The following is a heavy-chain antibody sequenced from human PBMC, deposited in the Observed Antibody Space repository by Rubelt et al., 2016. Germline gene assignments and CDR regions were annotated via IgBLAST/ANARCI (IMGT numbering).Heavy chain of an antibody. J-gene: IGHJ1*01. CDR3: ARVGQQLIQFGYFQH. Sequence: VWVSRINSDGSSTSYADSVKGRFTISRDNAKNTLYLQMNSLRAEDTAVYYCARVGQQLIQFGYFQHWGQGTLVTVSS. CDR2: INSDGSST. V-gene: IGHV3-74*01. D-gene: IGHD6-13*01.